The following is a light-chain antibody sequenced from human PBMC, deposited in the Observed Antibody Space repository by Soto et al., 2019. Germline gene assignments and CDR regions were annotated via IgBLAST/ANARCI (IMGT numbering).Light chain of an antibody. CDR3: QSYDSSNQV. Sequence: NFMLTQPHSVSASPGKTVTISCTRSSGSIASNYVQWYQQRPGSSPTTVIYEDNQRPSGVPDRFSGSIDSSSNSASLTISGLKTKDEADYYCQSYDSSNQVFGGGTKLTVL. CDR1: SGSIASNY. CDR2: EDN. J-gene: IGLJ3*02. V-gene: IGLV6-57*01.